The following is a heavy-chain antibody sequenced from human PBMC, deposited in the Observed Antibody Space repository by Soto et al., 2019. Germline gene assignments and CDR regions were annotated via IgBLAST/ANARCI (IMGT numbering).Heavy chain of an antibody. CDR3: AKVPTYPGMDV. V-gene: IGHV3-30*18. D-gene: IGHD1-1*01. J-gene: IGHJ6*02. Sequence: PGGSLRLSCAASGFTFSSYGMHWVRQAPGKGLEWVAVISYDGSNKYYADSVKGRFTISRDNSKNTLYLQMNSLRAEDTAVYYCAKVPTYPGMDVWGQGTTVTVSS. CDR2: ISYDGSNK. CDR1: GFTFSSYG.